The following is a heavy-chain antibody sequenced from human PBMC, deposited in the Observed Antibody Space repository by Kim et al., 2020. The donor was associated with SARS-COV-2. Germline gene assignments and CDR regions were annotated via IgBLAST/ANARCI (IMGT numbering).Heavy chain of an antibody. J-gene: IGHJ5*02. CDR3: ARGGATVTTYWFDP. Sequence: SETLSLTCPVSGGSISSYYWSWIRQPPGKGLEWIGYIYYSGRTNYNPSLMSRVTISVDTSKNLFSLKLSSVTAADTAVYYFARGGATVTTYWFDPWGQGTLVTVSS. V-gene: IGHV4-59*13. CDR2: IYYSGRT. D-gene: IGHD4-17*01. CDR1: GGSISSYY.